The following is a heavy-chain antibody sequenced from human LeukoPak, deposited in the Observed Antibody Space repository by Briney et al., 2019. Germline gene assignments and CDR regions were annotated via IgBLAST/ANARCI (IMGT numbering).Heavy chain of an antibody. CDR3: TRVQAGRSGLMDD. D-gene: IGHD2-8*02. V-gene: IGHV3-74*01. CDR2: ISSEGSGT. CDR1: GFSLSGYW. J-gene: IGHJ6*02. Sequence: PGGSLRLSCAASGFSLSGYWMHWVRQVPGKGLVWVSRISSEGSGTTYADSVKGRFTISRDNSKNTLYLQMNSLRDEDAAVYHCTRVQAGRSGLMDDWGRGTTVTVSS.